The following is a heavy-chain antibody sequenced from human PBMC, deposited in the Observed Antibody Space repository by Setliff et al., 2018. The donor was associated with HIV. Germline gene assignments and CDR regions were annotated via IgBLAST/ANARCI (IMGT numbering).Heavy chain of an antibody. CDR2: IFHNGTI. J-gene: IGHJ4*02. CDR1: GVSFSGYS. V-gene: IGHV4-34*01. CDR3: GRGPHIVGAPWAVIDY. Sequence: KPSETLSLTCAVYGVSFSGYSWSWIRQPPGKGLEWIGEIFHNGTINCNPSLKSRVALSIDTFKSQIPLNMTSLTTADTAIYYCGRGPHIVGAPWAVIDYWAQGKPVTVSS. D-gene: IGHD1-26*01.